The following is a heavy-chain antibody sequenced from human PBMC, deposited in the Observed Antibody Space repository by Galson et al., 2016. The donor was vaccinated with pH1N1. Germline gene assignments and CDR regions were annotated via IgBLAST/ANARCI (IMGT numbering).Heavy chain of an antibody. V-gene: IGHV3-33*08. J-gene: IGHJ1*01. D-gene: IGHD3-22*01. CDR3: AREWGDDSGSQSAGYFHY. CDR1: GFTFSNYG. Sequence: SLRLSCAASGFTFSNYGMHWVRQAPGKGLEWVAVIWFDGRNKYYADSVKGRFTISRDNSKNTIYLQMNSLRVEDSAMYYCAREWGDDSGSQSAGYFHYWGQGALVTVSS. CDR2: IWFDGRNK.